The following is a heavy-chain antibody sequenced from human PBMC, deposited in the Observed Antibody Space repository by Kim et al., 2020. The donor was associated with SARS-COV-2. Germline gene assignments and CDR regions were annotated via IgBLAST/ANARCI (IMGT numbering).Heavy chain of an antibody. Sequence: GGSLRLSCAASGFTFSSYGMHWVRQAPGKGLEWVAVISYDGSNKYYADSVKCRFTISRDNSKNTLYLQMNSQRAEDTAVYYCAKDVISSHFDYWGQGTLVTVSS. J-gene: IGHJ4*02. CDR3: AKDVISSHFDY. CDR2: ISYDGSNK. D-gene: IGHD6-13*01. CDR1: GFTFSSYG. V-gene: IGHV3-30*18.